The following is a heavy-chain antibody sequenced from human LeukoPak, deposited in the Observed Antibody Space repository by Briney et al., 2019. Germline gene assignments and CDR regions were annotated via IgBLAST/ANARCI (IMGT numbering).Heavy chain of an antibody. J-gene: IGHJ4*02. CDR2: IYHSGST. V-gene: IGHV4-30-2*01. Sequence: PSETLSLTCAVSGGSISSGGYSWSWIRQPPGKGLEWIGYIYHSGSTYYNPSLKSRVTISVDRSKNQFSLKLSSVTAADTAVYYCARTVRGANFDYWGQGTLVTVSS. CDR1: GGSISSGGYS. CDR3: ARTVRGANFDY. D-gene: IGHD3-10*01.